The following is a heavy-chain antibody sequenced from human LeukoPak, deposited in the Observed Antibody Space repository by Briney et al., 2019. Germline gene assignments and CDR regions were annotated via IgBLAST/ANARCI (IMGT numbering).Heavy chain of an antibody. CDR1: GGSISSYY. CDR3: ARVGMGCSSTSCYSRFDP. Sequence: PSETLSLTCTVSGGSISSYYWSWIRQPAGKGLEWIGRIYTSGSTNYNPFLKSRVTMSVDTSKNQFSLKLSSVTAADAAVYYCARVGMGCSSTSCYSRFDPWGQGTLVTVSS. CDR2: IYTSGST. V-gene: IGHV4-4*07. D-gene: IGHD2-2*02. J-gene: IGHJ5*02.